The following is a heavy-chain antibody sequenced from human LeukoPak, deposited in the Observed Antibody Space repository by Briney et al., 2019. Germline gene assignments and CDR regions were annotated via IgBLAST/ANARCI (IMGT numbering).Heavy chain of an antibody. CDR1: GGSISSGGYY. CDR3: ARGGDYVGGPDY. Sequence: PSQTLSLTCTVSGGSISSGGYYWSWIRQHPGKGLEWIGYIYYSGSTYYNPSLKSRVTISVDTSKNQFSLKLSSVTAVDTAVYYCARGGDYVGGPDYWGQGTLVTVSS. CDR2: IYYSGST. J-gene: IGHJ4*02. V-gene: IGHV4-31*03. D-gene: IGHD4-17*01.